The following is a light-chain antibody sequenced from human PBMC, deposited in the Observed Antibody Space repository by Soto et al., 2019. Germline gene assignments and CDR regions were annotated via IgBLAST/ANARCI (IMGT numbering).Light chain of an antibody. Sequence: DIHMTQSPSSLSASVGDRVTITCRASQNIKKFLNWYQQRPGKAPSDLIHATSTLQNGVSSRFSGSGSDTDFTLTITSLQPEDFATYFCQQRYSSPLTFGGGTKVEL. J-gene: IGKJ4*01. V-gene: IGKV1-39*01. CDR1: QNIKKF. CDR3: QQRYSSPLT. CDR2: ATS.